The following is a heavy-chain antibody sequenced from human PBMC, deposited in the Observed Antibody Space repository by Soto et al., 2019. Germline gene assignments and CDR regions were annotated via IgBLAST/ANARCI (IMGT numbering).Heavy chain of an antibody. J-gene: IGHJ4*02. Sequence: GGSRSLSCRAYGITFSNYAISCGRQPPRKGLEWVSSISTSGGRPYYADPVKGRFTISRDNSKNTLYLQMNSLRVEDTAVYYCAKDPDRYDYVWGTYRYIDHWGQGTLVTVSS. CDR2: ISTSGGRP. V-gene: IGHV3-23*01. CDR3: AKDPDRYDYVWGTYRYIDH. CDR1: GITFSNYA. D-gene: IGHD3-16*02.